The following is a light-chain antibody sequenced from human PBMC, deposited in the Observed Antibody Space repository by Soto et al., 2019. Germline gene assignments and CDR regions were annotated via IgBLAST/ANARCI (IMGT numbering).Light chain of an antibody. CDR2: SNI. J-gene: IGLJ7*01. CDR3: ASWDDSLSRAV. Sequence: QSVLTQPPSASGTAGQRVTISCSGSSSSIGSNYVYWYQQLPGMAPKLLIYSNIHRPSGVPDRFSGSKSGTSASLAISGLRSEDEADYYCASWDDSLSRAVFGGGTQLTVL. V-gene: IGLV1-47*02. CDR1: SSSIGSNY.